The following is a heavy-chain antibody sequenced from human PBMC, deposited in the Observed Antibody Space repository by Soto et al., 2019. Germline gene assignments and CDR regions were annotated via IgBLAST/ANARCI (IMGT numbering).Heavy chain of an antibody. D-gene: IGHD3-22*01. Sequence: ECLKSACKASGYSFSFYWIGWVRQIPGKGLEWMAIMYPDDSDIRYSPSFEAHVTISADKSTSTAFLQWSSLKASDTAMYYCATAYVYDFENSNYYRDAFDIWGQGTLVTVSS. CDR2: MYPDDSDI. CDR1: GYSFSFYW. CDR3: ATAYVYDFENSNYYRDAFDI. V-gene: IGHV5-51*01. J-gene: IGHJ3*02.